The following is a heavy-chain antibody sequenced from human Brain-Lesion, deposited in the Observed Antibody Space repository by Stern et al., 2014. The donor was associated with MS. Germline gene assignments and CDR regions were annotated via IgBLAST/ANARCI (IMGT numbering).Heavy chain of an antibody. CDR1: GYIFTGYY. CDR3: ARDQRGITIFGVVTDYYYLGMDV. CDR2: INPNTGGT. V-gene: IGHV1-2*02. D-gene: IGHD3-3*01. J-gene: IGHJ6*02. Sequence: QVQLVQSGAEVKKPGASVKVSCKTSGYIFTGYYIHWVRQAPGQGLEWMAWINPNTGGTKYAQKFQGRVTMSRDTSIRTAYVELSSLTSDDTAVYYCARDQRGITIFGVVTDYYYLGMDVWGQGTTVTVYS.